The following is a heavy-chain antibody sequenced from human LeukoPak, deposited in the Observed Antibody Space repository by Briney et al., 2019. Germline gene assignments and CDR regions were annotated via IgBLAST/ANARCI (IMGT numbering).Heavy chain of an antibody. J-gene: IGHJ3*02. CDR2: INHSGST. Sequence: PSETLSLTCAVYGGSFSGYYWSWIRQPPGKGLEWIGEINHSGSTNYNPSLKSRVTISVDTSKNQFSLKLSSVTAADTAVYYCARERRPLIAQFRFVFDIWGQGTMVTVSS. CDR3: ARERRPLIAQFRFVFDI. V-gene: IGHV4-34*01. CDR1: GGSFSGYY. D-gene: IGHD3-3*01.